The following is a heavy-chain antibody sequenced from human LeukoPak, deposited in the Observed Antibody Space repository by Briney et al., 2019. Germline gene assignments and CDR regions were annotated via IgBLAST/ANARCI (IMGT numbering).Heavy chain of an antibody. J-gene: IGHJ6*02. CDR3: AREFPYSSISMGV. V-gene: IGHV3-53*01. CDR2: IYSGGST. Sequence: PGGSLRLSCAASGFTVSSNYMNWVRQAPGKGLEWVSVIYSGGSTYYADSVKGRFSISRDNSKNTLYLQMNSLRAEDTAVYYCAREFPYSSISMGVWGQGTTVTVSS. D-gene: IGHD6-13*01. CDR1: GFTVSSNY.